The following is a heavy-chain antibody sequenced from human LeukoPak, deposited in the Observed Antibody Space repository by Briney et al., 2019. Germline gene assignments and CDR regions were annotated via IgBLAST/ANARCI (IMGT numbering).Heavy chain of an antibody. CDR2: IIPIFGTA. CDR1: GGTFSSYA. Sequence: ASVKVSCKASGGTFSSYAISWVRQAPGQGLEWMGGIIPIFGTANYAQKFQGRVTITADESTSTAYMELSSLRSEDTAVYYCARGNYDSSGYYYSDYWGQGTLVTVSS. J-gene: IGHJ4*02. V-gene: IGHV1-69*13. D-gene: IGHD3-22*01. CDR3: ARGNYDSSGYYYSDY.